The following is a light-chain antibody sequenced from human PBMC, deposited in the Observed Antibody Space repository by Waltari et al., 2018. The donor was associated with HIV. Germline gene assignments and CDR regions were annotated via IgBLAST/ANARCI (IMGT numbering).Light chain of an antibody. CDR3: QQSYSTRWT. CDR2: AAS. J-gene: IGKJ1*01. CDR1: QSISSY. Sequence: DIKVTQSPSSLYASVGVRVSITCRASQSISSYLNWYQQKPGKAPKLLSYAASSLQSGVPSRFSGSGSGTDFTLTISSLQPEDFATYYCQQSYSTRWTFGQGTKVEIK. V-gene: IGKV1-39*01.